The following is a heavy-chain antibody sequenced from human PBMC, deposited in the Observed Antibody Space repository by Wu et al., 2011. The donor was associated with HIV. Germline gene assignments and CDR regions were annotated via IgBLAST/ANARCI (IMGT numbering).Heavy chain of an antibody. Sequence: QVLLVQSGAEVKKPGSSVKVSCKAAGYAFSSFDFNWVRQASGQGLEWMGWMNPTSGKTGYAQKFQGRVTITRNTSINTAYMELSSLRSEDTAVYFCARGGDCGGDCYGVDYWGQGTLVTVSS. D-gene: IGHD2-21*02. CDR1: GYAFSSFD. CDR3: ARGGDCGGDCYGVDY. V-gene: IGHV1-8*01. J-gene: IGHJ4*02. CDR2: MNPTSGKT.